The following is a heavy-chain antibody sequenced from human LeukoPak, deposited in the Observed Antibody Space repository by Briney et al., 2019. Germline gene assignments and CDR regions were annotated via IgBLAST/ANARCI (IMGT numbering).Heavy chain of an antibody. V-gene: IGHV1-24*01. Sequence: SVKVSCKVSGYTLTELSMPMERQAPGTGLERMGGFDPEDGETIYAQKFQGRVTMTEDTSTDTAYMELSSLRSEDTAVYYCATDRDTMVRGVLSFDPWGQGTLVTVSS. D-gene: IGHD3-10*01. J-gene: IGHJ5*02. CDR2: FDPEDGET. CDR3: ATDRDTMVRGVLSFDP. CDR1: GYTLTELS.